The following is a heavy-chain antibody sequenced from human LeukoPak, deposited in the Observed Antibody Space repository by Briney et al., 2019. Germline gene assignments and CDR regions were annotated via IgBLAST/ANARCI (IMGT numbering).Heavy chain of an antibody. CDR3: ATNRVGTYDRPFDI. V-gene: IGHV4-59*01. CDR2: SYYSGST. D-gene: IGHD1-26*01. Sequence: PSETLSLTCTVSGGSITHYYWTWIRQPPGKTLEWIGYSYYSGSTKYNPSLKSRVTISVDTSNNQFSLNLRSVTAADTAVYFCATNRVGTYDRPFDIWGQGTMVTVSS. J-gene: IGHJ3*02. CDR1: GGSITHYY.